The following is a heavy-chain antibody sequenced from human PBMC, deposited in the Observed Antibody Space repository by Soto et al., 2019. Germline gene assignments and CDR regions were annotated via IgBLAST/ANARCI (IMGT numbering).Heavy chain of an antibody. Sequence: QVQLQQWGAGLLKPSETLSLNCAVTGGSLSGYYWSLIRQPPGKGLEWIGEVKDGGHTNYSPSLRGRVTILSDTSNNQFSLRLNSVTAADTGVYYCARGQEGVVATHWDQGSLVTVSS. CDR2: VKDGGHT. CDR3: ARGQEGVVATH. CDR1: GGSLSGYY. J-gene: IGHJ4*02. V-gene: IGHV4-34*01. D-gene: IGHD5-12*01.